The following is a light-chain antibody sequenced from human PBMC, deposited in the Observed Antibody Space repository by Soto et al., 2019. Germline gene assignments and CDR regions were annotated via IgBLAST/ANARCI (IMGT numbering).Light chain of an antibody. Sequence: SYELTQPPSVSVSPGQTASITCSGDKLGDRYVSWYQQKPGQSPVLVIYQDNKRPSGIPERFSGSNSGNTATLTISWTQAMDEADYYCQAWGSGTVVFGGGTKVTVL. CDR3: QAWGSGTVV. J-gene: IGLJ2*01. CDR2: QDN. CDR1: KLGDRY. V-gene: IGLV3-1*01.